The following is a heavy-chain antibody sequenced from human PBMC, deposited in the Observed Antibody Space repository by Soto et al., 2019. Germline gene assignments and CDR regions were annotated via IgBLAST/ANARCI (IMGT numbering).Heavy chain of an antibody. CDR3: ARGGKERFRGSGMDV. D-gene: IGHD1-1*01. CDR2: IITFFGAA. V-gene: IGHV1-69*13. CDR1: GGRFTTYA. Sequence: GAAVKVSCKASGGRFTTYAFNWMRQAHGQGLEWLGGIITFFGAAMYAQKFQGRVTITADELTTTAYMELSGLRSEDTAVYYCARGGKERFRGSGMDVWGQGTTVTVSS. J-gene: IGHJ6*02.